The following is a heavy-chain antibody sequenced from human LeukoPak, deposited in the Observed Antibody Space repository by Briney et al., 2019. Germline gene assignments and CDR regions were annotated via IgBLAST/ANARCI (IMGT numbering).Heavy chain of an antibody. V-gene: IGHV3-48*03. D-gene: IGHD6-19*01. CDR2: IGTIISTT. CDR3: ARNVYDLRGQWLVPGFDY. Sequence: GGSLRLSCAASGFTFGSYEMNWVRQAPGKGLEWVSYIGTIISTTYYADSVKGRFTVSRDDAKSSLYLQMSSVRAEDTAVYYCARNVYDLRGQWLVPGFDYWGQGTLVTVSS. J-gene: IGHJ4*02. CDR1: GFTFGSYE.